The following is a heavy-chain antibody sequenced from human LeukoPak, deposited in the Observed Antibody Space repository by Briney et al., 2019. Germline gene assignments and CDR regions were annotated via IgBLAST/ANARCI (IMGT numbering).Heavy chain of an antibody. Sequence: GGSLTLFSAASGFTYSDYYMSWIRQAPGKGLEWVSYISSSGSTIYYADSVKGRFTISRDNPKNSLYLQMNSLRAEDTAVYYCARDEQLVENWFDPWGQGTLVTVSS. CDR2: ISSSGSTI. J-gene: IGHJ5*02. CDR3: ARDEQLVENWFDP. D-gene: IGHD6-13*01. CDR1: GFTYSDYY. V-gene: IGHV3-11*01.